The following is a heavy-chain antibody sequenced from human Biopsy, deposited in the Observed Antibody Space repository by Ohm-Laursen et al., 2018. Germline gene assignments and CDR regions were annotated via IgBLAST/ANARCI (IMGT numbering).Heavy chain of an antibody. CDR3: ALAAAQTVNHFDY. Sequence: LSLTCAASGFTFSSYAITWFRQAPGQGLEWVSTISGNSDIIYDTDSVKGRFTFSRDNSKNTLYLQTNSLVADDTAVYYCALAAAQTVNHFDYWGQGTLVTVSS. J-gene: IGHJ4*02. CDR2: ISGNSDII. V-gene: IGHV3-23*01. D-gene: IGHD4-17*01. CDR1: GFTFSSYA.